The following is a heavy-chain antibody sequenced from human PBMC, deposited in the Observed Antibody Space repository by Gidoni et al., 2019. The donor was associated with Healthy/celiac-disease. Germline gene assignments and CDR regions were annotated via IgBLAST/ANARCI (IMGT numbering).Heavy chain of an antibody. J-gene: IGHJ4*02. CDR2: VKSATAGGTR. Sequence: EVQLVESGGGLVKPGGSLRLSCAASGFTFKYAWLTWVCRAPGKGLEWVGCVKSATAGGTRDYAATVKGRFTISRDESNKPLYLHMNSLKTEDTSVYYCTTDQRIYFDSSGYYYQDYWGQGTLVTVSS. CDR3: TTDQRIYFDSSGYYYQDY. V-gene: IGHV3-15*01. D-gene: IGHD3-22*01. CDR1: GFTFKYAW.